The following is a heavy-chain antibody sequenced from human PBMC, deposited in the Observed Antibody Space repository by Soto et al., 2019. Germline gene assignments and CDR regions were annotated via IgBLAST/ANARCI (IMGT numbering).Heavy chain of an antibody. D-gene: IGHD4-17*01. J-gene: IGHJ5*02. CDR1: GFTFSSYA. CDR3: ARDRGYGGNSGLKT. CDR2: ISYDGSNK. V-gene: IGHV3-30-3*01. Sequence: QVQLVESGGGVVQPGRSLRLSCAASGFTFSSYAMHWVRQAPGKGLEWVAVISYDGSNKYYADSVKGRFTISRDNSKNTLYLQMISLRAEDTAVYYCARDRGYGGNSGLKTWGQGTLVTVSS.